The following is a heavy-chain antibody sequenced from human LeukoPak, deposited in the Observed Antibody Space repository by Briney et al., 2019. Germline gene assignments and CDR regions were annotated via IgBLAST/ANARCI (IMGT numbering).Heavy chain of an antibody. CDR1: GFTFSSYG. D-gene: IGHD2-2*01. CDR3: AKVRYCSSTSCQDRGAFDI. J-gene: IGHJ3*02. V-gene: IGHV3-30*02. CDR2: IRYDGSNK. Sequence: GGSLRLSCAASGFTFSSYGMHWVRQAPGKGLEWVAFIRYDGSNKYYAASVKGRFTISRDNSKNTLYLQMNSLRAEDTAVYYCAKVRYCSSTSCQDRGAFDIWGQGTMVTVSS.